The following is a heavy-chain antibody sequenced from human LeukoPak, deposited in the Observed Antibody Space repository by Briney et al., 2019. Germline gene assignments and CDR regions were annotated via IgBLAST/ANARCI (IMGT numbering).Heavy chain of an antibody. CDR1: GGSISRYY. CDR2: IYYSGST. D-gene: IGHD6-19*01. CDR3: ARRVAGGIYGMDV. V-gene: IGHV4-59*08. Sequence: SETLSLTCTVSGGSISRYYWSWIRQPPGKGLEWIGYIYYSGSTNYNPSLKSRVTISVDTSKNQFSLKLSSVTAAVTAVYYCARRVAGGIYGMDVWGQGTTVTVSS. J-gene: IGHJ6*02.